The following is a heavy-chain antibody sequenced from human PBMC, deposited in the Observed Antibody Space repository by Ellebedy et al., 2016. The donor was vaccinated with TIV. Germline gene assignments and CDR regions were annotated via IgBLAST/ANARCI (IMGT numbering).Heavy chain of an antibody. V-gene: IGHV3-23*01. D-gene: IGHD2-21*01. Sequence: PGGSLRLSCEASGFTFSNHAMSWVRQAPGKGLEWVSAIRGSGGSTYYADSVKGRFTISRDNSKNTVYLQMNSLRADDTAVYYCARDLHDVAANYWGQGTLVTVSS. CDR3: ARDLHDVAANY. J-gene: IGHJ4*02. CDR2: IRGSGGST. CDR1: GFTFSNHA.